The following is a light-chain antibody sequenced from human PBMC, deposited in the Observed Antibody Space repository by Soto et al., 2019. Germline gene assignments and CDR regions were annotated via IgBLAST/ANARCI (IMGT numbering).Light chain of an antibody. Sequence: QPVLTQSPSASASLGASVKLTCTLSSGHSKYAIAWHQQQPEKGPRYLMRLNSDGRHIKGDGIPDRFSGSSSGAERYLSISSLQSEDEADYYCQTWGTGFQVFGTGTQLTVL. V-gene: IGLV4-69*01. CDR2: LNSDGRH. CDR1: SGHSKYA. J-gene: IGLJ1*01. CDR3: QTWGTGFQV.